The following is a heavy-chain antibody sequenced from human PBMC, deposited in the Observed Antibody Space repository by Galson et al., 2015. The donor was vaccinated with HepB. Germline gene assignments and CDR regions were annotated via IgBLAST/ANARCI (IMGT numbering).Heavy chain of an antibody. CDR1: GFTFSSYA. CDR2: IWYDGSNK. J-gene: IGHJ6*04. Sequence: SLRLSCAASGFTFSSYAMHWVRQAPGKGLEWLAVIWYDGSNKYYRDSVKGRFTISRDNSKNMLYLQMNSLRAEDTAVYYCARDGGELLVATLPMEVWGKGTTVTVSP. CDR3: ARDGGELLVATLPMEV. D-gene: IGHD3-16*01. V-gene: IGHV3-33*01.